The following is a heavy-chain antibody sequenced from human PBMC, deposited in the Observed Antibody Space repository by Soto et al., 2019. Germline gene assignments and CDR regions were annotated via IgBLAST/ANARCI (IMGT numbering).Heavy chain of an antibody. V-gene: IGHV3-30*18. CDR3: AKDRYGDYGGIDY. CDR1: GFTFDDYG. D-gene: IGHD4-17*01. Sequence: GGSLRLSCAASGFTFDDYGMSWARQAPGKGLEWVAVISYDGANKYYADSVKGRFTISRDTSKNTLFLQMNSLRAEDTAVYYCAKDRYGDYGGIDYWGQGTMVTVSS. CDR2: ISYDGANK. J-gene: IGHJ4*02.